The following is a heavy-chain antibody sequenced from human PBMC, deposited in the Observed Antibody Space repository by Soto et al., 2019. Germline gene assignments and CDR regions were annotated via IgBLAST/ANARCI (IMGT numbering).Heavy chain of an antibody. D-gene: IGHD6-19*01. J-gene: IGHJ4*02. CDR1: GFTFTTYG. Sequence: GGSLRLSCAASGFTFTTYGMHWVRQAPGKGLEWVAVIWYDGSNIYYADSVKGRFTISRDNSKNTLSLQMNSLRAEDTAVYYCARDRATVSSGGVDFWGQGTLVTVSS. CDR3: ARDRATVSSGGVDF. CDR2: IWYDGSNI. V-gene: IGHV3-33*01.